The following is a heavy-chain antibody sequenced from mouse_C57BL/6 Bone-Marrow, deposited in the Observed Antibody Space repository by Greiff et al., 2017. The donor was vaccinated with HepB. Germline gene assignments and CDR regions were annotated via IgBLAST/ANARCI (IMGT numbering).Heavy chain of an antibody. V-gene: IGHV1-81*01. CDR3: ARRGSSYRYFDV. J-gene: IGHJ1*03. Sequence: QVQLQQSGAELARPGASVKLSCKASGYTFTSYGISWVKQRTGQGLEWIGEIYPRSGNTYYNEKFKGKATLTADKSASTAYMDLRSLTSEDSAVYVCARRGSSYRYFDVWGTGTTVTVSS. D-gene: IGHD1-1*01. CDR2: IYPRSGNT. CDR1: GYTFTSYG.